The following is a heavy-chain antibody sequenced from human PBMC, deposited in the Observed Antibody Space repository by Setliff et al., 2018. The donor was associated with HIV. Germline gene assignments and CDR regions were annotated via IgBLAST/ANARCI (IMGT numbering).Heavy chain of an antibody. J-gene: IGHJ5*02. CDR3: ARGTAPRPASVLEFLEWLFPNWFDP. Sequence: ASVKVSCKPSGPTFSTYDINWVRQATGQWLEWMGWMNPNNGNTGYAEKCQGRVTMTRDTSISTAYMELSSLRSDDTAVYYCARGTAPRPASVLEFLEWLFPNWFDPWGQGTLVTVSS. V-gene: IGHV1-8*01. D-gene: IGHD3-3*02. CDR2: MNPNNGNT. CDR1: GPTFSTYD.